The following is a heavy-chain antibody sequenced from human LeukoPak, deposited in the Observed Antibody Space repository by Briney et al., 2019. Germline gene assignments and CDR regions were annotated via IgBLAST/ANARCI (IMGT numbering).Heavy chain of an antibody. CDR1: GFTFNNYG. CDR2: ISGSGGDT. V-gene: IGHV3-23*01. CDR3: VRTSKYGDSGC. J-gene: IGHJ4*02. Sequence: GGSLRLSCAASGFTFNNYGMSWVRQAPGKGLEWVSTISGSGGDTYYADSLKGRFTISRDNSKNTLYLQMNSLRAEDTAVYYCVRTSKYGDSGCWAQGTLVTVSS. D-gene: IGHD4-17*01.